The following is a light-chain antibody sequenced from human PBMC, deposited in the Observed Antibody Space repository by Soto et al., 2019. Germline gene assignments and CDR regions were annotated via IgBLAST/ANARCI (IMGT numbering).Light chain of an antibody. CDR1: QSVLYSSNNKNY. J-gene: IGKJ1*01. V-gene: IGKV4-1*01. CDR3: QQYFSFPWT. CDR2: WAS. Sequence: DIVMTQSPDSLAVSLGERATINCKSSQSVLYSSNNKNYLAWYQQRPGQPPNLLIYWASTRESGVPDRFSGSGSGTDFTLTSSSLQAEDVAMYYCQQYFSFPWTFGQGTKVEIK.